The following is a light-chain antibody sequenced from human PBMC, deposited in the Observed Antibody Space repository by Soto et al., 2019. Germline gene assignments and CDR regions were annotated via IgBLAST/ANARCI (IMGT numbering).Light chain of an antibody. CDR1: QDISRW. J-gene: IGKJ4*01. CDR2: AAS. Sequence: DIQMTQSPSSVSASVGDSVTITCRASQDISRWLVWYQQKPGKAPKLLFSAASGLQSGVPSRFNRSGSGTDFTLTISSLQPEDFATYYCHQASNLTPLTFGGGNKVEIK. V-gene: IGKV1-12*01. CDR3: HQASNLTPLT.